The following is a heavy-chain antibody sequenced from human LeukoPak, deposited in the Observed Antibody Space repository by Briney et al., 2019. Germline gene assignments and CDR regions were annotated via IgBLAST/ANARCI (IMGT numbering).Heavy chain of an antibody. Sequence: PGGSLRLSCAASGFTFDDYAMHWVRQAPGKGLEWVSLISGDGGSTYYADSVKGRFTISRDNAKNSLYLQMNSLRAEDTAVYYCARAYDSSGYYYGYWGQGTLVTVSS. CDR2: ISGDGGST. CDR1: GFTFDDYA. CDR3: ARAYDSSGYYYGY. J-gene: IGHJ4*02. V-gene: IGHV3-43*02. D-gene: IGHD3-22*01.